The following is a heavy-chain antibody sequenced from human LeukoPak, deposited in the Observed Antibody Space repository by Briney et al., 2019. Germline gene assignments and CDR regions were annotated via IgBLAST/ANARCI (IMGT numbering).Heavy chain of an antibody. Sequence: GASVKVSCKASGYTFTSYGISWVRQAPGQGLEWMGWISAYNGNTNYAQKLQGRVIMTTDTSTNTVYMELRSLRFDDTAVYYCARDLAGVVGVTAWFDPWGQGTLVTVSS. J-gene: IGHJ5*02. CDR1: GYTFTSYG. CDR2: ISAYNGNT. CDR3: ARDLAGVVGVTAWFDP. V-gene: IGHV1-18*01. D-gene: IGHD1-26*01.